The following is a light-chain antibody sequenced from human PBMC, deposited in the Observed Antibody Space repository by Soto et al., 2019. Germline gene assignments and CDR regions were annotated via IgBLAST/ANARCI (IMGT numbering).Light chain of an antibody. V-gene: IGKV1-5*03. CDR2: KTT. CDR1: QSINNY. Sequence: DIQMTQSPSTLSASVGDRVTITCRASQSINNYLAWCQHRPGKAPKVLIKKTTSLESGVPSRFSGSGAGTEFTLTISSLQPDDFATYYCHQYNTYPLHFGGGNKVDIK. CDR3: HQYNTYPLH. J-gene: IGKJ4*01.